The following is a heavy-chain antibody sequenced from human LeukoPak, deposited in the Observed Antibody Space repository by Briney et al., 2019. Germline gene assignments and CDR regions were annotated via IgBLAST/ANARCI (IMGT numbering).Heavy chain of an antibody. CDR1: GFTFDDYA. D-gene: IGHD3-9*01. CDR3: AKERRAYYDILTGYYTGDAFDI. CDR2: ISWNSGSI. J-gene: IGHJ3*02. V-gene: IGHV3-9*01. Sequence: PGGSLRLSCAASGFTFDDYAMHWVRQAPGKGLEWVSGISWNSGSIGYADSVKGRFTISRDNAKNSLYLQMNSLRAEDTALYYCAKERRAYYDILTGYYTGDAFDIWGQGIMVTVSS.